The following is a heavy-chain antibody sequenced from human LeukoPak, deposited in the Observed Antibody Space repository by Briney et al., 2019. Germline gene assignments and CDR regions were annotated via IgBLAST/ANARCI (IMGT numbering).Heavy chain of an antibody. D-gene: IGHD2-15*01. CDR3: TTVTHFYL. V-gene: IGHV3-15*01. J-gene: IGHJ4*02. CDR2: IKNGGAT. Sequence: GGSLRLSCAASGFSFSGAWLNWVRQAPGKGLEWVGRIKNGGATDYAAPVKGRFTISRDDPKATLYLQMNSLETEDTAIYFCTTVTHFYLGGQGILVTVSS. CDR1: GFSFSGAW.